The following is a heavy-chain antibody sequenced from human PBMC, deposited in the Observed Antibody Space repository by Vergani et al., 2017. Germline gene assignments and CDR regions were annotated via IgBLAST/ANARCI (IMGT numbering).Heavy chain of an antibody. CDR1: GGSFSGYY. V-gene: IGHV4-34*01. Sequence: QVQLQQWGAGLLKPSETLSLTCAVYGGSFSGYYWSWIRQPPGKGLEWIGEINHSGSTNYNPSLKSRVTISVDTSKNQFSLKLSSVTAADTAVYYCARERYSSVIDYWGQGTLVTVPS. CDR2: INHSGST. D-gene: IGHD6-19*01. J-gene: IGHJ4*02. CDR3: ARERYSSVIDY.